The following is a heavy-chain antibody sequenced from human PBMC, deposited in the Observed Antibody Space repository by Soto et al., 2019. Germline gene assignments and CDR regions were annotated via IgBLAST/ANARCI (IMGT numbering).Heavy chain of an antibody. CDR1: GGTFGNSA. J-gene: IGHJ5*02. Sequence: QVQLVQSGAEVKKPGSSVNVSCKTSGGTFGNSAVTWVRQAPGQGLEWLGGIVPMFGTANYAQKFQGRVTITADESTITGNMELNSLKTEGTAVYYWARDGDPQSAFWSGPLGGGRFDPWGQGTLVTVSS. V-gene: IGHV1-69*12. CDR3: ARDGDPQSAFWSGPLGGGRFDP. CDR2: IVPMFGTA. D-gene: IGHD3-3*01.